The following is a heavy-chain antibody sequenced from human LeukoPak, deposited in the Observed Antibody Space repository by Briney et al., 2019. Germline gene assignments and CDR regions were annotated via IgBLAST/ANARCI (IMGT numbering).Heavy chain of an antibody. CDR3: ARDRRVGYYYDSGFDY. CDR2: ISSSGSTI. J-gene: IGHJ4*02. Sequence: GGSLRLSCAASGFTFSSYEMSWIRQAPGKGLEWVSYISSSGSTIYYADSVKGRFTISRDNAKNSLYLQMNSLRAEDTAVYYCARDRRVGYYYDSGFDYWGQGTLVTVSS. CDR1: GFTFSSYE. D-gene: IGHD3-22*01. V-gene: IGHV3-48*03.